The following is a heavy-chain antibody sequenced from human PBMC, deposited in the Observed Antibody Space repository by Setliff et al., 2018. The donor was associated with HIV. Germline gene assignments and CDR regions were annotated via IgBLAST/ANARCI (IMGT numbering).Heavy chain of an antibody. V-gene: IGHV4-4*09. CDR3: ARRFGEVYDWIDP. CDR2: INSSGRT. J-gene: IGHJ5*02. Sequence: PSETLSLTCTVSGGSISSFYWSWIRQPPGKGPEWIGYINSSGRTNYNPSLKGRVTISLDTSKNRFSPKLNSVTAADTAVYYCARRFGEVYDWIDPWGQGTLVTVSS. D-gene: IGHD3-10*01. CDR1: GGSISSFY.